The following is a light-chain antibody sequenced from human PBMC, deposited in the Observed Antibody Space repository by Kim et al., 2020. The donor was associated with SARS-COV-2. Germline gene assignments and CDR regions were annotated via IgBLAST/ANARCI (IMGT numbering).Light chain of an antibody. V-gene: IGKV1-39*01. CDR2: SAS. Sequence: DFQMTQSPSSLSASVGDRVTITCRTSQTIHIYLNWYQQKPGKAPKLLIESASTLQSGVPSRFSGSGSGTDFTLTISSVHPEDFATYYCQQSYNTPPITFGQGTRLEIK. CDR1: QTIHIY. J-gene: IGKJ5*01. CDR3: QQSYNTPPIT.